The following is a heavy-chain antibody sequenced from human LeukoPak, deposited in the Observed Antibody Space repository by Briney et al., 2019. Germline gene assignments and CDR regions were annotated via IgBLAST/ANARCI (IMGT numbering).Heavy chain of an antibody. CDR2: IYSGGST. CDR1: GFTVSNNY. CDR3: ARPYYYGSGSYYIY. Sequence: GGSLRLSCAASGFTVSNNYMSWVRQAPGKGLEWVSVIYSGGSTYYADSVKGRFTISRHNSKNTLYLQMNSLRAEDTAVYYCARPYYYGSGSYYIYWGQGTLVTVSS. J-gene: IGHJ4*02. V-gene: IGHV3-53*04. D-gene: IGHD3-10*01.